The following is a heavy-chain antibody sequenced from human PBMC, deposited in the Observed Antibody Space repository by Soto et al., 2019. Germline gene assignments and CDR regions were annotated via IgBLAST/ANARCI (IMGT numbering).Heavy chain of an antibody. Sequence: QVHLVQSGAEVRKPGSSVKVSCTTSGGTFTSYAVSWVRQVPGQGLQWMGGIIPGFDTTFYAQKFQGRVRITADESTNSAYRELRGLRSEDTAVYYWARDQGLFVHTGMVIDYYGMDVWGPGTTVTVSS. CDR1: GGTFTSYA. CDR3: ARDQGLFVHTGMVIDYYGMDV. D-gene: IGHD5-18*01. V-gene: IGHV1-69*01. CDR2: IIPGFDTT. J-gene: IGHJ6*02.